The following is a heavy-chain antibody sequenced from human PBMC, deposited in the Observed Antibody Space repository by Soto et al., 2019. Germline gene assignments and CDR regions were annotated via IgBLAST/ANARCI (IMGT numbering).Heavy chain of an antibody. CDR2: ISAYNGNT. CDR1: GYTFTSYG. Sequence: ASVKVSCKASGYTFTSYGISWVRQAPGQGLEWMGWISAYNGNTNYAQKLQGRVTMTTDTSTSTAYMELRSLRSDDTAVYYCARLRFLEWLLLSYYFDSWGQGTLVTVSS. J-gene: IGHJ4*02. D-gene: IGHD3-3*01. V-gene: IGHV1-18*04. CDR3: ARLRFLEWLLLSYYFDS.